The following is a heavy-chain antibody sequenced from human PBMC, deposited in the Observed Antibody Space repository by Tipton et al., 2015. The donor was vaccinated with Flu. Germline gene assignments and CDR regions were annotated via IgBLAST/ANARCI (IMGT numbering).Heavy chain of an antibody. CDR1: GGSISSYY. Sequence: SLTCTVSGGSISSYYWSWIRQPPGKGLEWIGYIYYSGSTNYNPSLKSRVTISVDTSKNQFSLKLSSVTAADTAVYYCARDRGLYGMDVWGQGTTVTVSS. D-gene: IGHD3-10*01. CDR2: IYYSGST. CDR3: ARDRGLYGMDV. J-gene: IGHJ6*02. V-gene: IGHV4-59*01.